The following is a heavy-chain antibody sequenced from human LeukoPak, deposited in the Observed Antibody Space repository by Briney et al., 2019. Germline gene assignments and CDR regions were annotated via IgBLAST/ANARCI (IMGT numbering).Heavy chain of an antibody. D-gene: IGHD5-18*01. CDR1: GFTFSSYW. CDR3: ARGQGGYSYGPFDY. V-gene: IGHV3-74*01. CDR2: INSDGSST. J-gene: IGHJ4*02. Sequence: GGSLRLSCAASGFTFSSYWMHWVRQAPGKGLVWVSRINSDGSSTSYADSVKGRFTISRDNAKNTLYLQMNSPRAEDTAVYYCARGQGGYSYGPFDYWGQGTLVTVSS.